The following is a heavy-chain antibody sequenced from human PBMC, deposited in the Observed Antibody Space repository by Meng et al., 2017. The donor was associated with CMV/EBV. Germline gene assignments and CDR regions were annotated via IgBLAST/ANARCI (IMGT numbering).Heavy chain of an antibody. CDR1: GYTFTSYD. CDR3: ARDSGVELGYCSITSCYLGY. V-gene: IGHV1-8*03. D-gene: IGHD2-2*01. J-gene: IGHJ4*02. CDR2: MNPNSGNT. Sequence: ASVKVSCKASGYTFTSYDINWVRQATGQGLEWMGWMNPNSGNTGYAQKFQGRVTITRNTSISTAYMELSSLRSEDTAVYYCARDSGVELGYCSITSCYLGYWGQGTLVTVSS.